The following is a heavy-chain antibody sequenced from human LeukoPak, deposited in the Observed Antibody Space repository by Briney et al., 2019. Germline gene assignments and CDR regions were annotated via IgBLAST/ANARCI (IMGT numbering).Heavy chain of an antibody. CDR1: GGSFSGYY. CDR3: ARRRGILRYFDWLPAYFDY. J-gene: IGHJ4*02. Sequence: PSETLSLTCAVYGGSFSGYYWSWIRQPPGEGLEWIGEINHSGSTNYNPSLKSRVTISVDTSKNQFSLKLSSVTAADTAVYYCARRRGILRYFDWLPAYFDYWGQGTLVTVSS. D-gene: IGHD3-9*01. V-gene: IGHV4-34*01. CDR2: INHSGST.